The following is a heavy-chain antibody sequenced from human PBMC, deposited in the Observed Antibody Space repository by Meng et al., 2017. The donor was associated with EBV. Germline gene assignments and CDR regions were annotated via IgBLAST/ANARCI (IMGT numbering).Heavy chain of an antibody. V-gene: IGHV4-59*01. J-gene: IGHJ4*02. D-gene: IGHD3-3*01. Sequence: QLRESGPGLVXAXXXXXLTCTVSGGAMSPYYWNWIRQFPEKGLEWIGYVHESGNSNYNPSLRDRVTISLDTSKNQFSLELNSVTAADTALYYCARLNQFLEWDFDYWGRGTLVTVSS. CDR3: ARLNQFLEWDFDY. CDR2: VHESGNS. CDR1: GGAMSPYY.